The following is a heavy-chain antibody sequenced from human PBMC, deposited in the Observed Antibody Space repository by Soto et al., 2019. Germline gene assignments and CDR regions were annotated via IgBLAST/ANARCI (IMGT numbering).Heavy chain of an antibody. D-gene: IGHD5-18*01. CDR3: ARSPLWGEYYYYCMDV. V-gene: IGHV5-51*01. CDR1: GYSFTSYW. CDR2: IYPGDSDT. Sequence: RESLKISCKGSGYSFTSYWIGWVRQMPGKGLEWMGIIYPGDSDTRYSPSFQGQVTISADKSISTAYLQWSSLKASDTAMYYCARSPLWGEYYYYCMDVWGQGTTVTVSS. J-gene: IGHJ6*02.